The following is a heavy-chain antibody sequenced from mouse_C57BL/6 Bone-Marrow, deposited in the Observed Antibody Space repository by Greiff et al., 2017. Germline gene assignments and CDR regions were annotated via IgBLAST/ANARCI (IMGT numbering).Heavy chain of an antibody. J-gene: IGHJ1*03. CDR2: IYPGRGST. D-gene: IGHD2-5*01. CDR3: ARPYDSNGWYFDV. CDR1: GYTFTSYC. Sequence: LKQPGAELVKPGASVNMSCKASGYTFTSYCITWVKQPPGQGLEWIGDIYPGRGSTNYNEKFKSKATLTVDTATSTAYMQLSSLTSEDSAVSYCARPYDSNGWYFDVWGTGTTVTVSS. V-gene: IGHV1-55*01.